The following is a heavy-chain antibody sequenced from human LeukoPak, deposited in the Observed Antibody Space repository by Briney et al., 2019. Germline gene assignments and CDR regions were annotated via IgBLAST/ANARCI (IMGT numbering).Heavy chain of an antibody. J-gene: IGHJ6*03. Sequence: PGGSLRLSCAASGFTFSSYAMSWVRQAPGKGLEWVSAISGSGGSTYYADSVKGRFTISRDNSKNTLYLQMNSLRAEDTDVYYCAKGGNYCTGGVCYYYYMDVWGKGTTVTVSS. D-gene: IGHD2-8*02. CDR1: GFTFSSYA. V-gene: IGHV3-23*01. CDR2: ISGSGGST. CDR3: AKGGNYCTGGVCYYYYMDV.